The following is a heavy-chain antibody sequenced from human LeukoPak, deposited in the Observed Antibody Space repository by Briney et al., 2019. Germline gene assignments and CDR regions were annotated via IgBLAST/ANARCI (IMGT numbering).Heavy chain of an antibody. Sequence: GGSLRLSCAASGFTFSSYTMNWVRQAPGKGLEWVSSISSGSTYIYYADSMKGRLTISRDNARNSLYLQMNTLRAEDTAVCSCARGADGVSSNSRGWFNPWGQGTLVTVSS. J-gene: IGHJ5*02. CDR3: ARGADGVSSNSRGWFNP. D-gene: IGHD2-15*01. V-gene: IGHV3-21*01. CDR1: GFTFSSYT. CDR2: ISSGSTYI.